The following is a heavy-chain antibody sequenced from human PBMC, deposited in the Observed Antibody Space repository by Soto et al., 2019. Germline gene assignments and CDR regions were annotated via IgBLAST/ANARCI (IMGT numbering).Heavy chain of an antibody. CDR1: GFTFSSST. CDR2: VSYDGSYK. J-gene: IGHJ4*02. D-gene: IGHD3-22*01. CDR3: AKETLPYYYDRELDS. V-gene: IGHV3-30*04. Sequence: QVQLVESGGGVVQPGRSLRLSCVASGFTFSSSTLHWVRQAPGKGLEWVAVVSYDGSYKDYADSVKGRFTTSRDNSKNTLYLQMSSLGAEDTAVYYCAKETLPYYYDRELDSWGQGTLVTVSS.